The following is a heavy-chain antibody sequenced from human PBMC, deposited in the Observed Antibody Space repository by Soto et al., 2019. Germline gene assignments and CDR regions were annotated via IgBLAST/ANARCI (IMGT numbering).Heavy chain of an antibody. CDR3: ARKESTLDCSSTSCDSVPHYYYYYGMDV. CDR2: ISPIFGTA. Sequence: GASVKVSCKASGCTFSSYAISWVRQAPGQGXEWMGGISPIFGTANYAQKFQGRVTMTTDKSTSTAYMELSSLRSEDTAVYYCARKESTLDCSSTSCDSVPHYYYYYGMDVWGQGTTVTVSS. V-gene: IGHV1-69*05. CDR1: GCTFSSYA. D-gene: IGHD2-2*01. J-gene: IGHJ6*02.